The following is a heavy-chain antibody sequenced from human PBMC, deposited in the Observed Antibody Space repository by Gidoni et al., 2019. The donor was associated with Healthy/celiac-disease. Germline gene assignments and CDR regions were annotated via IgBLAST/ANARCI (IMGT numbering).Heavy chain of an antibody. Sequence: QVQLVQSGAEVKKPGASVTVSCKASGYTFTRYGISWVRQAPGQGLEWMGWTSAYNGNTNYAQKLQGRVTMTTDTSTSTAYMELRSLRSDDTAVYYCARDLPETGTTRRKFDYWGQGTLVTVSS. V-gene: IGHV1-18*04. CDR3: ARDLPETGTTRRKFDY. D-gene: IGHD1-7*01. J-gene: IGHJ4*02. CDR2: TSAYNGNT. CDR1: GYTFTRYG.